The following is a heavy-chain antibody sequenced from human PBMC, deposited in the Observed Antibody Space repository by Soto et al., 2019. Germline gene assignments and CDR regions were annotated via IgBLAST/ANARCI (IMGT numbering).Heavy chain of an antibody. CDR1: GGTFSSYA. CDR2: IIPIFGTA. D-gene: IGHD3-22*01. V-gene: IGHV1-69*13. CDR3: ARTYYYDSSGYPPEYYFDY. Sequence: SVKVSCKASGGTFSSYAISWVRQAPGQGLEWMGGIIPIFGTANYAQKFQGRVTITADESTSTSYMELSSLRSEDTAVYYCARTYYYDSSGYPPEYYFDYWGQGTLVTVSS. J-gene: IGHJ4*02.